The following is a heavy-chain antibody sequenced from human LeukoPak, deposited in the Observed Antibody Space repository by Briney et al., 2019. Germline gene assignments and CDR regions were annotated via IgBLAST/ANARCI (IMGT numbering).Heavy chain of an antibody. Sequence: ASVKVSCKASGYTFTSYYMHWVRQAPGQGLEWMGIINPSGGSTSYAQKFQGRVTMTRDTSTSTVYMEMSSLRSDDTAVYYCARVAIFGDPRENWFDPWGQGTLVTVSS. V-gene: IGHV1-46*01. D-gene: IGHD3-3*01. CDR1: GYTFTSYY. CDR2: INPSGGST. CDR3: ARVAIFGDPRENWFDP. J-gene: IGHJ5*02.